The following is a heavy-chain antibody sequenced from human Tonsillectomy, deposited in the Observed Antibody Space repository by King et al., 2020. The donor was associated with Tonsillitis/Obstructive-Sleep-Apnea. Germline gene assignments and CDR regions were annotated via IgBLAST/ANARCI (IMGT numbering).Heavy chain of an antibody. CDR3: ARPSHGLP. CDR2: INHSGST. D-gene: IGHD3/OR15-3a*01. Sequence: VQLQQWGAGLLKPSETLSLTCAVYGGSFSGYYWSWIRQPPGKGREWIGEINHSGSTNYNPSLKSRVTISVDTSKNQFSLKLSSVTAADTAVYYCARPSHGLPWGQGTLVTVSS. J-gene: IGHJ5*02. CDR1: GGSFSGYY. V-gene: IGHV4-34*01.